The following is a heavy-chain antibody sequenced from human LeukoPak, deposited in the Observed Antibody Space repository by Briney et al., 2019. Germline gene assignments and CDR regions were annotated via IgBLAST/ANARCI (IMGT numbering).Heavy chain of an antibody. J-gene: IGHJ3*02. CDR2: IYYSGST. CDR3: ARRYYYDSSGYRGDAFDI. Sequence: SETLSLTCTVSGGSISSYYWSWIRQPPGKGLEWIGYIYYSGSTNYNPSLKSRVTISVDTSKNQFSLKLSSVTAADTAVYYCARRYYYDSSGYRGDAFDIWGQGTMVTVSS. V-gene: IGHV4-59*01. CDR1: GGSISSYY. D-gene: IGHD3-22*01.